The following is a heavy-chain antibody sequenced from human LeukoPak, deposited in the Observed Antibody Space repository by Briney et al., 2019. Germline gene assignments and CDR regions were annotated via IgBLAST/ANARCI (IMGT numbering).Heavy chain of an antibody. CDR2: IKQDGSER. D-gene: IGHD2-15*01. Sequence: PGGSLRLSCAASGFTFDDYAMHWVRQAPGKGLEWVANIKQDGSERYYVDSVKGRFTISRDNAKNSLYLQMNSLRAEDTAVYYCASPYCSGGRCAPGGYWGQGTLVTVSS. V-gene: IGHV3-7*03. CDR3: ASPYCSGGRCAPGGY. CDR1: GFTFDDYA. J-gene: IGHJ4*02.